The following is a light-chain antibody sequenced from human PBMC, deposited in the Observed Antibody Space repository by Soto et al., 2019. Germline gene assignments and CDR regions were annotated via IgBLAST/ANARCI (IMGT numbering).Light chain of an antibody. V-gene: IGKV3-20*01. CDR3: QQYGSSPPFT. J-gene: IGKJ2*01. CDR2: GAS. Sequence: EIVLTQSPGTPSLSPGERATLSCRASQSVSSNYLAWYQQKPGQAPRLLIYGASNRATGIPDRFSGSGSGTGFTLTISRLEPEDFAVYFCQQYGSSPPFTFGQGTKVDIK. CDR1: QSVSSNY.